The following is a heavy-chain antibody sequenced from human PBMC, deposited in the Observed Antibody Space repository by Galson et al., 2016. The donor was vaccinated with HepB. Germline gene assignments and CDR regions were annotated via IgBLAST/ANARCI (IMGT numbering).Heavy chain of an antibody. CDR1: GFRLTNYW. CDR3: AREALHQLVYGLDY. J-gene: IGHJ4*02. Sequence: SLRLSCAASGFRLTNYWMSWVRQAPGKGLDWVAVISFDGTNKFYGDSAKGRFTISRDNSKNTLYLQMTSLRGEDTAIYYCAREALHQLVYGLDYWGQGSPVTVSS. D-gene: IGHD3-10*01. V-gene: IGHV3-30-3*01. CDR2: ISFDGTNK.